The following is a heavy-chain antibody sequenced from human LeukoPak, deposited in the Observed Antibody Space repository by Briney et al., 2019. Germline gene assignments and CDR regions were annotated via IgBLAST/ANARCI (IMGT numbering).Heavy chain of an antibody. D-gene: IGHD6-6*01. CDR3: ARLGIITAARSNDY. CDR1: GFTFSSYG. J-gene: IGHJ4*02. V-gene: IGHV3-30*03. Sequence: GGSLRLSCAASGFTFSSYGMHWVRQAPGKGLEWVSVISYDGSNKYYADSAKGRFTVSRDNAKNSLYLQMNSLRAEDTAVYYCARLGIITAARSNDYWGQGTLVTVSS. CDR2: ISYDGSNK.